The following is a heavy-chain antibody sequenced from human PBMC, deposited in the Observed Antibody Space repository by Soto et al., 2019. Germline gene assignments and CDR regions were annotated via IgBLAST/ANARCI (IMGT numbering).Heavy chain of an antibody. J-gene: IGHJ4*02. V-gene: IGHV3-30*18. D-gene: IGHD3-9*01. CDR1: GFTFSSYG. Sequence: GGSLRLSCAASGFTFSSYGMHWVRQAPGKGLEWVAVISYDGSNKYYADSVKGRFTISRDNSKNTLYLQMNSLRAEDTAVYYCAKEIRYFDWLFPDYWGQGTLVTVSS. CDR2: ISYDGSNK. CDR3: AKEIRYFDWLFPDY.